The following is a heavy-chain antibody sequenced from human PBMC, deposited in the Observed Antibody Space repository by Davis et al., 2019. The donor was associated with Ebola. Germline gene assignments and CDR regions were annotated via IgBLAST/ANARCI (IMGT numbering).Heavy chain of an antibody. J-gene: IGHJ4*02. CDR3: VKEFMAGKEADG. D-gene: IGHD6-19*01. V-gene: IGHV3-23*01. Sequence: GESLKISRAASGFTFRSYAISWVRQAPGKGLEWVSAMAGSSGSTYYADSVKGRFTISRDNHKNTLNLQMNNLRAEDTAVYYYVKEFMAGKEADGWGQGTLVTVSS. CDR1: GFTFRSYA. CDR2: MAGSSGST.